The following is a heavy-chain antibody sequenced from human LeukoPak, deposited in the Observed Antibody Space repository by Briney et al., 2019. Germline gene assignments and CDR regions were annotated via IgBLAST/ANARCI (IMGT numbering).Heavy chain of an antibody. Sequence: SVKVSCKASGGTFSSYAISWVRQAPGQGLEWMGGIVPIFGTANYAQKFQGRVTITADESTSAAYMELSSLRSEDTAVYYCARTAGGSGSYPNWFDPWGQGTLVTVSS. CDR1: GGTFSSYA. V-gene: IGHV1-69*13. CDR2: IVPIFGTA. D-gene: IGHD3-10*01. CDR3: ARTAGGSGSYPNWFDP. J-gene: IGHJ5*02.